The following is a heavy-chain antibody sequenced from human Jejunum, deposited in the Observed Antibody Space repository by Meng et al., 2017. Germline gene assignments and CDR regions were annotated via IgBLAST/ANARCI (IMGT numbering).Heavy chain of an antibody. D-gene: IGHD4-23*01. CDR1: GYTFPDYY. J-gene: IGHJ1*01. CDR2: INPNSGVT. CDR3: ARDYGGNSGYFHH. V-gene: IGHV1-2*06. Sequence: QVQLVQAGGEVKKPGASLKVSCKASGYTFPDYYMHWVRQAPGQGLEWMGRINPNSGVTNYAQKFQGRVTVTRDTSISTAYMEVNGLRSDDTAVYYCARDYGGNSGYFHHWGQGTLVTVSS.